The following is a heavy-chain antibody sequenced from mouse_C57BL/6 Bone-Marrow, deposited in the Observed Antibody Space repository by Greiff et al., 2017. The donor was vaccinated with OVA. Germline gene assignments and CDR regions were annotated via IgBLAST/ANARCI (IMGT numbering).Heavy chain of an antibody. CDR3: TRSYGNYGDFDD. J-gene: IGHJ2*01. D-gene: IGHD2-1*01. CDR1: GFTFTDYE. V-gene: IGHV1-15*01. CDR2: IDPDTGGT. Sequence: VQLQQSGAELVRPGASVTLSCKASGFTFTDYEMHWVKQTPVHGLEWIGAIDPDTGGTAYTQKFKGKATLTADKSYSTAYLELRSLTSEDSAVYYCTRSYGNYGDFDDWGRGTTLTVSS.